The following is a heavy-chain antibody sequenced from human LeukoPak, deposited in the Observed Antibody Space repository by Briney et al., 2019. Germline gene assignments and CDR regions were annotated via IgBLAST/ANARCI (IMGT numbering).Heavy chain of an antibody. CDR3: ARVLKRAWQNFDY. V-gene: IGHV1-2*02. CDR1: GYTFTGYY. D-gene: IGHD2/OR15-2a*01. Sequence: ASVKVSCKASGYTFTGYYMHWVRQAPGQGLEWMGWINPNSGGTNYAQKFQGRVTMTRDTSISTAYMELSRLRSDDTAVYYCARVLKRAWQNFDYWGQGTLVTVSS. J-gene: IGHJ4*02. CDR2: INPNSGGT.